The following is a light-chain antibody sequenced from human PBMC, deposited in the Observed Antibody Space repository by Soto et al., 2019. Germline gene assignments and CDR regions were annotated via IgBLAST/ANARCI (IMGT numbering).Light chain of an antibody. V-gene: IGKV3-20*01. J-gene: IGKJ1*01. CDR2: GIS. Sequence: EIVLTQSPGTLSLSPGERATLSCRASHNISSSYLAWYQQKPGQAPRLLMYGISSRATGIPDRFSGSGSGTDFTLTITRLEPEDFAVYYCQQYVTSSPRTFGQGTKVEIK. CDR3: QQYVTSSPRT. CDR1: HNISSSY.